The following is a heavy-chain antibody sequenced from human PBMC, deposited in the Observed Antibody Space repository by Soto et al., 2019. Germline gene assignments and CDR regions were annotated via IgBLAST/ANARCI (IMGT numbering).Heavy chain of an antibody. Sequence: PGGSLRLSCAASGFTFSSYAMSWVRQAPGKGLEWVSAISSSGGSTYYADSVKGRFTISRDNSKNTLYLQMNSLRAEDTAVYYCAIGGAYGSGSYYSFVDAFDIWGQGTMVTVSS. CDR2: ISSSGGST. CDR1: GFTFSSYA. CDR3: AIGGAYGSGSYYSFVDAFDI. V-gene: IGHV3-23*01. J-gene: IGHJ3*02. D-gene: IGHD3-10*01.